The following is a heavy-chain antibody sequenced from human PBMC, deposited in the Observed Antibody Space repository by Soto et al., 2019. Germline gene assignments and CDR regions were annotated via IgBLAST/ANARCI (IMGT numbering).Heavy chain of an antibody. CDR3: ARWWDTRGYFDY. CDR1: GYTFTSYG. V-gene: IGHV1-18*01. J-gene: IGHJ4*02. Sequence: GASVKVSCKASGYTFTSYGISWVRQAPGQGLEWMGWISAYNGNTNYAQKLQGRVTMTTDTSTSTAHMELRSLRSDDTAVYYCARWWDTRGYFDYWGQGTLVTVSS. D-gene: IGHD1-26*01. CDR2: ISAYNGNT.